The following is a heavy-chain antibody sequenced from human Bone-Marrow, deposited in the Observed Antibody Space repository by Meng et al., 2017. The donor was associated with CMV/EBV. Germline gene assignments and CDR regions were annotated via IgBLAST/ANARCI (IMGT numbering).Heavy chain of an antibody. Sequence: ASVKVSCKASGDSFTSYVITWVRQAPGQGLEWMGWISAYSGNTNYAQRFQGRVIMTTDTSTSTAYMELSSLRSEDTAVYYCARGYYDSSGYHDHEIDWVWGQGTLVTVSS. D-gene: IGHD3-22*01. CDR3: ARGYYDSSGYHDHEIDWV. CDR1: GDSFTSYV. V-gene: IGHV1-18*04. CDR2: ISAYSGNT. J-gene: IGHJ4*02.